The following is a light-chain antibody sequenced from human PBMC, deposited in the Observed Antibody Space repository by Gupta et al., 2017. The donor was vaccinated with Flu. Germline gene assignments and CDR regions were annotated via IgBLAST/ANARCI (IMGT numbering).Light chain of an antibody. CDR2: GAS. CDR3: QQYNRWPPGVT. CDR1: QSVSSN. V-gene: IGKV3-15*01. Sequence: RATLSCRASQSVSSNLAWYQQKPGQAPRLLIYGASTRATDIPARFSGSGSGTEFTLTISSLQSEDFAVYYCQQYNRWPPGVTFGSGTKVDFK. J-gene: IGKJ3*01.